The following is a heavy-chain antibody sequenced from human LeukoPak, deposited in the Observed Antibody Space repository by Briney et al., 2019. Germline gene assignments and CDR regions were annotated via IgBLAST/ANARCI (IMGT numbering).Heavy chain of an antibody. J-gene: IGHJ4*02. Sequence: PGGSLRLSCAASGFTFSSYAMSWVRQAPGKGLEWVSAISGSGGSTYYADSVKGRFTISRDNSKNTLYLQMNSLRAEDTAVYYCAKPNPPYYDFWSGHWLGGYWGQGTLVTVSS. V-gene: IGHV3-23*01. CDR3: AKPNPPYYDFWSGHWLGGY. D-gene: IGHD3-3*01. CDR2: ISGSGGST. CDR1: GFTFSSYA.